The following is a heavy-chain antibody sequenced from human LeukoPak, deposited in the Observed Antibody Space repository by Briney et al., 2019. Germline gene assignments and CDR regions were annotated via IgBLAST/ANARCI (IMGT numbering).Heavy chain of an antibody. Sequence: ASETLSLTCAVDGGSFSGYYWSWIRQPPGKGLEWIGYIYYSGSTNYNPSPKSRVTISVDTSKNQFSRKLSSVTAADTAVYYCARVGLYCSGGSCYDAFDIWGQGTMVTVSS. CDR3: ARVGLYCSGGSCYDAFDI. V-gene: IGHV4-59*01. J-gene: IGHJ3*02. CDR1: GGSFSGYY. CDR2: IYYSGST. D-gene: IGHD2-15*01.